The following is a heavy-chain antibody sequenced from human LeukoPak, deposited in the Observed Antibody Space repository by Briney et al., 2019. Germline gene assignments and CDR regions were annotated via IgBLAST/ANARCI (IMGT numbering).Heavy chain of an antibody. J-gene: IGHJ4*02. D-gene: IGHD2-2*01. CDR3: TKDALISYRGAWSQSDY. CDR2: ITGTGGST. Sequence: GGSLRLSCAASGLIVSSNYMTWVRQAPGKGLEWVSGITGTGGSTYYADSVKGRFTISRDNSKNTLYLQMNRLRAEDTAIYYCTKDALISYRGAWSQSDYWGQGTLVSVSS. V-gene: IGHV3-23*01. CDR1: GLIVSSNY.